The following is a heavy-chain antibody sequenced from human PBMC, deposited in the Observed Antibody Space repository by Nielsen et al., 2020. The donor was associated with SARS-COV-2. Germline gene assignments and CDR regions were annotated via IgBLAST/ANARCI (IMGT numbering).Heavy chain of an antibody. CDR3: ANIAVADFDY. D-gene: IGHD6-19*01. CDR1: GFTFSSYW. V-gene: IGHV3-74*01. Sequence: GESLKISCAASGFTFSSYWMHRVRQAPGKGLVWVSRINSDGSSTSYADSVKGRFTISRDNAKNTLYLQMNSLRAEDTAVYYCANIAVADFDYWGQGTLVTVSS. J-gene: IGHJ4*02. CDR2: INSDGSST.